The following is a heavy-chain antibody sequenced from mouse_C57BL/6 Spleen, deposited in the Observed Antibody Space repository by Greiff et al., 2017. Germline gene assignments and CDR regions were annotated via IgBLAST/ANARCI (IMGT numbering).Heavy chain of an antibody. Sequence: VQLQQSGPELVKPGDSVKISCKASGYSFTGYFMNWVMQSHGKSLEWIGRINPYNGDTFYNQKFKGKATLTVDKSSSTAHMELRSLTSEDSAVYYCARSNYGDWYFDVWGTGTTVTVSS. J-gene: IGHJ1*03. D-gene: IGHD1-1*02. CDR1: GYSFTGYF. CDR3: ARSNYGDWYFDV. V-gene: IGHV1-20*01. CDR2: INPYNGDT.